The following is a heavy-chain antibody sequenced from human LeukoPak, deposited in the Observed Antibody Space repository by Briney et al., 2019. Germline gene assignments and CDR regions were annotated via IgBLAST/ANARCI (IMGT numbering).Heavy chain of an antibody. CDR2: ISGNNGNT. CDR1: GYTFTSYG. J-gene: IGHJ4*02. CDR3: ARGGDYFDN. D-gene: IGHD3-16*01. Sequence: EASVKVSCKTSGYTFTSYGISWVRQAPGQGLEWMGWISGNNGNTNYAQKLQGRITMTIDKSTSTADMELRSLRFDDTAVYYCARGGDYFDNRGQGTLVTVSS. V-gene: IGHV1-18*01.